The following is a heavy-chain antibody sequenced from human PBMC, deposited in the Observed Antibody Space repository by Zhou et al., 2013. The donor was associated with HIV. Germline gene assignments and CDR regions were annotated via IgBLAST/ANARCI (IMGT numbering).Heavy chain of an antibody. D-gene: IGHD6-13*01. CDR3: ARTYSSSWYGDYYYYYMDV. V-gene: IGHV1-69*04. CDR2: IIPILGIA. CDR1: GGTFSSYA. Sequence: QVQLVQSGAEVKKPGSSVKVSCKASGGTFSSYAISWVRQAPGQGLEWMGRIIPILGIANYAQKFQGRVTITADKSTSTAYMELSSLRSEDTAVYYCARTYSSSWYGDYYYYYMDVWGKGTTVTVSS. J-gene: IGHJ6*03.